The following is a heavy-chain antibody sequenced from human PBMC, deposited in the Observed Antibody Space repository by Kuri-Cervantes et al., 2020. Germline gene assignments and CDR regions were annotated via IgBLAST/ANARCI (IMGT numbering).Heavy chain of an antibody. J-gene: IGHJ1*01. CDR1: GFTFSNYA. D-gene: IGHD3-22*01. Sequence: GESLKISCAASGFTFSNYAMSWVRQAPGKGLEWVATVTSSGASSDYADSVNGRFTISRDNSKNTLYLQMSSLRAEDTALYYCAKDTSYYYSNALQHWGQGTLVTVSS. CDR3: AKDTSYYYSNALQH. V-gene: IGHV3-23*01. CDR2: VTSSGASS.